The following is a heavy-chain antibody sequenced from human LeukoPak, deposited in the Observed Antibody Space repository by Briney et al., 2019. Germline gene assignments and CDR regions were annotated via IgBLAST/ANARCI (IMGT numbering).Heavy chain of an antibody. CDR2: IKQDGTEK. CDR3: ARDDRSSGWGPSHY. V-gene: IGHV3-7*01. CDR1: GFTFSKYW. J-gene: IGHJ4*02. Sequence: GGSLRLSCAASGFTFSKYWMSWVRQAPGKGLEWVANIKQDGTEKYYVDSVKGRFTISRDNAKNSLYLQMNSLRAEDTAVYYCARDDRSSGWGPSHYWGQGTLVTVSS. D-gene: IGHD6-19*01.